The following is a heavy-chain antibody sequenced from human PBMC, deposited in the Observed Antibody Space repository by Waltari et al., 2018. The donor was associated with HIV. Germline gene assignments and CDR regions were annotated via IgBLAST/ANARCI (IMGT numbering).Heavy chain of an antibody. CDR1: GGYISSYY. CDR3: ARQTAMVTSYFDY. V-gene: IGHV4-59*01. J-gene: IGHJ4*02. D-gene: IGHD5-18*01. Sequence: QVHLQESGPGLVKPSETLSLTCTVSGGYISSYYWSWIRQPPGKGLEWIGYIYYSGSTTYNPSLKSRVTISVDTSKNQFSLKLSSVTAADTAVYYCARQTAMVTSYFDYWGQGTLVTVSS. CDR2: IYYSGST.